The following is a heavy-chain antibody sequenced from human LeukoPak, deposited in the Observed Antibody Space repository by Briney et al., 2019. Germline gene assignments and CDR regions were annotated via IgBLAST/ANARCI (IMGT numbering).Heavy chain of an antibody. V-gene: IGHV3-30*02. J-gene: IGHJ4*02. D-gene: IGHD6-19*01. CDR2: IRYDGSNK. CDR1: GFTFSSYG. Sequence: GVSLRLSCAASGFTFSSYGMHWVRQAPGKGLEWVAFIRYDGSNKYYADSVKGRFTISRDNSKNTLYLQMNSLRAEDTAVYYCARLEGGSGWYYFDYWGQGTLVTVSS. CDR3: ARLEGGSGWYYFDY.